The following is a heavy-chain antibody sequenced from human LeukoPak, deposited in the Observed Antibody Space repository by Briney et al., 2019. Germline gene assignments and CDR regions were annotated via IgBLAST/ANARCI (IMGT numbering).Heavy chain of an antibody. CDR2: IYTTGST. CDR1: GYSISSGYY. Sequence: SETLSLTCTVSGYSISSGYYWSWIRQPAGKGLEWIGHIYTTGSTNYNPSLKSRVTISLDTSKNHFSLKLSSVTAADTAVYYCARAALADAFDIWGQGTMVTVSS. CDR3: ARAALADAFDI. V-gene: IGHV4-61*09. J-gene: IGHJ3*02.